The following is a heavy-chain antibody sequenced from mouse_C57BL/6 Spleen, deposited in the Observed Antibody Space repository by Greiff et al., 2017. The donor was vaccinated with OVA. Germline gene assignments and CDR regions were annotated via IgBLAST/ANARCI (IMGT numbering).Heavy chain of an antibody. CDR2: INPNNGGT. CDR3: ASPLFITTGAMDY. Sequence: EVQLQQSGPELVKPGASVKISCKASGYTFTDYYMNWVKQSHGKSLEWIGDINPNNGGTSYNQKFKGKATLTVDKSSSTAYMELRSLTSEDSAVYYCASPLFITTGAMDYWGQGTSVTVSS. D-gene: IGHD1-1*01. V-gene: IGHV1-26*01. J-gene: IGHJ4*01. CDR1: GYTFTDYY.